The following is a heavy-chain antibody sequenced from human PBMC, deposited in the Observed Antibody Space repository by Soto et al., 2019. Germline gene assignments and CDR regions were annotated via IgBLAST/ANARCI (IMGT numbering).Heavy chain of an antibody. CDR3: AKEDDAWTNGYFDL. V-gene: IGHV3-23*01. D-gene: IGHD2-8*01. Sequence: EVQLLESGGGLVQPGGTLRLSCAASGFTFSSYDMSWVRQAPGKGLEWVSAISGSGVGTFYAESVKGRFTISRDNSKITLYVQMNSLRVEDTAIYYCAKEDDAWTNGYFDLWGQGTMVTVSS. CDR1: GFTFSSYD. CDR2: ISGSGVGT. J-gene: IGHJ3*01.